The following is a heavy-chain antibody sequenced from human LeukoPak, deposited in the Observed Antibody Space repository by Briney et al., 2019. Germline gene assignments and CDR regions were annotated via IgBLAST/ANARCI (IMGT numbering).Heavy chain of an antibody. CDR1: GFTFSSYG. D-gene: IGHD3-22*01. V-gene: IGHV3-30*02. J-gene: IGHJ4*02. CDR3: AKDEENYYDSSGYYLDGLGGFDY. CDR2: IRYDGSNK. Sequence: GGSLRLSCAASGFTFSSYGMHWVRQAPGKGLEWVAFIRYDGSNKYYADSVKGRFTISRDNSKNTLYLQMNSLRAEDTAVYYCAKDEENYYDSSGYYLDGLGGFDYWGQGTLVTVSS.